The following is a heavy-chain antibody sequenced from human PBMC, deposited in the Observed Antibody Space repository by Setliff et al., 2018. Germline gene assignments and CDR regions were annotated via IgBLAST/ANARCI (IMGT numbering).Heavy chain of an antibody. J-gene: IGHJ4*02. CDR2: IIPIFGTT. CDR3: ARVAGQPPNYFDY. Sequence: GASVKVSCKASGGTFSSYAISWVRQAPGQGLEWMGGIIPIFGTTSHAQRFQGRVTITTDESTSTAYMELRSLRSDDTAVYYCARVAGQPPNYFDYWGQGTLVTVSS. V-gene: IGHV1-69*05. D-gene: IGHD6-19*01. CDR1: GGTFSSYA.